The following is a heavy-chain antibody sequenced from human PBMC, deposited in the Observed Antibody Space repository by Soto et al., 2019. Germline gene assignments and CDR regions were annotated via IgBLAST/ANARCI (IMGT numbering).Heavy chain of an antibody. CDR3: ALYSGKYSGLGPS. J-gene: IGHJ4*02. V-gene: IGHV1-3*01. Sequence: ASVKVSCKASGYTFSNYAIHWVRQAPGQRLEWMGWISAVNGNTKYSERFQGRVTFTSDTSASTAYMELSSLRSEDTAVFYCALYSGKYSGLGPSRAQRTPVTVSS. CDR1: GYTFSNYA. CDR2: ISAVNGNT. D-gene: IGHD1-26*01.